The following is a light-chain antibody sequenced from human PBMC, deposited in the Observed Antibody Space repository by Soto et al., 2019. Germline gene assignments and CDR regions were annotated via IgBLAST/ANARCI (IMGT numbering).Light chain of an antibody. Sequence: DIQMTQSPPTLSASVGDRVTISCRASQTISNWLAWYQQKPGKAPKLLIYDASSLESGVPSRFSGSGSGTEFTLTISSLQPEDFATYYCQKYNSFWTFGQGTKVEIK. CDR2: DAS. J-gene: IGKJ1*01. CDR3: QKYNSFWT. CDR1: QTISNW. V-gene: IGKV1-5*01.